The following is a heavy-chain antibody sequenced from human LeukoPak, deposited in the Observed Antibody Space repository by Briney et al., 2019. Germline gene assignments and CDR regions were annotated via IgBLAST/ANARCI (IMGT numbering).Heavy chain of an antibody. J-gene: IGHJ6*03. D-gene: IGHD4-17*01. CDR2: ISYDGGIK. V-gene: IGHV3-30*03. CDR1: GFTFSRYG. Sequence: GGSLRLSCAASGFTFSRYGIHWVRQAPGKGLEWVAVISYDGGIKYYADSVKGRFTISRDNSKNTLYLEMNSLGAEDTAVYYCARGYGDYDLAYYYYMDVWGKGTTVTVSS. CDR3: ARGYGDYDLAYYYYMDV.